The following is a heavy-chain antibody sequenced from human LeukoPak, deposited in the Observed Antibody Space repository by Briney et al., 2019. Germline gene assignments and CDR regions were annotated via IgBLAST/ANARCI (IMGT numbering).Heavy chain of an antibody. J-gene: IGHJ6*02. CDR2: IYYSGST. CDR3: ARDSHYYGSGRVYYYGMDV. Sequence: GSLRLSCAASGFTFSSYEMNWIRQPPGKGLEWIGSIYYSGSTYYNPSLKSRVTMSVDTSKNQFSLKLSSVTAADTAVYYCARDSHYYGSGRVYYYGMDVGAKRPRSPSP. V-gene: IGHV4-59*12. D-gene: IGHD3-10*01. CDR1: GFTFSSYE.